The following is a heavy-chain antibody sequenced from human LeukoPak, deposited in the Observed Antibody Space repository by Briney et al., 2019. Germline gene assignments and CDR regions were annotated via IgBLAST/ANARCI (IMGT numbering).Heavy chain of an antibody. V-gene: IGHV3-23*01. CDR2: ICGSGGST. D-gene: IGHD6-13*01. CDR3: AKDLSDSSRVPGDY. J-gene: IGHJ4*02. Sequence: PGGSLRLSCAASGFTFSSYAMSWVRQAPGKGLEWVSAICGSGGSTYSADSVKGRFTISRDNSKNTLYLQMNSLRPEDTAVYYCAKDLSDSSRVPGDYWGQGTLVTVSS. CDR1: GFTFSSYA.